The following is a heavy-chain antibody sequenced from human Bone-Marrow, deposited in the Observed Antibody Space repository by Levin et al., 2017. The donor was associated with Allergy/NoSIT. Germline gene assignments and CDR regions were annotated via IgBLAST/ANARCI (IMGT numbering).Heavy chain of an antibody. D-gene: IGHD1-26*01. CDR2: IHYSGNT. CDR3: AKHMGDTLPGRYFFDS. Sequence: SETLSLTCNVSDGSMNRSPYYWGWLRQPPGKGLEWIASIHYSGNTYNNPSLKSRVTISLDTSKSQFSLKLTSVTAADTALYYCAKHMGDTLPGRYFFDSWGQGILVTVSS. CDR1: DGSMNRSPYY. J-gene: IGHJ4*02. V-gene: IGHV4-39*01.